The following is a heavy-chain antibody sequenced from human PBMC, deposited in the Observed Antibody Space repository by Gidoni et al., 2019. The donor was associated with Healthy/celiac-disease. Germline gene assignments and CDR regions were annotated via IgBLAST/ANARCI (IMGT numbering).Heavy chain of an antibody. D-gene: IGHD6-19*01. J-gene: IGHJ4*02. CDR3: ARGLIAVATGRFDY. Sequence: QVQLVESGGGVVQPGRSLRLSCAASELTFSSYAMHWVRQAPGKGLGWVAVISDDGSNKYYADSVKGRFTISRDNSKNTLYLQMNSLGAEDTAVYYCARGLIAVATGRFDYWGQGTLVTVSS. CDR1: ELTFSSYA. CDR2: ISDDGSNK. V-gene: IGHV3-30-3*01.